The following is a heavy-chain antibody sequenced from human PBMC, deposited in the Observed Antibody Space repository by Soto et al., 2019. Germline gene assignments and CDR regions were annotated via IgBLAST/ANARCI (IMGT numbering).Heavy chain of an antibody. CDR3: ARDLKMGIAAPDAFDI. J-gene: IGHJ3*02. CDR1: GYTFTSYY. CDR2: INPSGGST. Sequence: ASVKVSCKASGYTFTSYYMHWVREAPGQGLEWMGIINPSGGSTSYAQKFQGRVTMTRDTSTSTVYMELSSLRSEDTAVYYCARDLKMGIAAPDAFDIWGQWTMVTVSS. V-gene: IGHV1-46*01. D-gene: IGHD6-13*01.